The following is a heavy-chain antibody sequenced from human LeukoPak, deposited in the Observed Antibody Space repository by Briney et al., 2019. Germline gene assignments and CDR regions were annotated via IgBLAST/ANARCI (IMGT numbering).Heavy chain of an antibody. J-gene: IGHJ6*02. CDR3: ARPGGWDGMDV. CDR1: GFTVSSYY. V-gene: IGHV3-53*01. D-gene: IGHD1-1*01. Sequence: GGSLRLSCAASGFTVSSYYMNWVRQAPGKGLEWVSVIYSGSSTYYADSVKARFTISRDNSKSTLYLQMNSLRADDTAVYYCARPGGWDGMDVWGQGTAVTVSS. CDR2: IYSGSST.